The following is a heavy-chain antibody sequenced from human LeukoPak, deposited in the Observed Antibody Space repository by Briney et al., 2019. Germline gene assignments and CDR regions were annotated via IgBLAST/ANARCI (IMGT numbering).Heavy chain of an antibody. J-gene: IGHJ5*02. CDR3: ARHPYDFWSGYTHQNWFDP. CDR2: IYYSGST. Sequence: PSETLSLTCHVSDYSISSSYWSWVRQPPGKGLEWIGYIYYSGSTNYNPSLKSRVTISVDTSKNQFSLKLSSVTAADTAVYYCARHPYDFWSGYTHQNWFDPWGQGTLVTVSS. D-gene: IGHD3-3*01. CDR1: DYSISSSY. V-gene: IGHV4-59*08.